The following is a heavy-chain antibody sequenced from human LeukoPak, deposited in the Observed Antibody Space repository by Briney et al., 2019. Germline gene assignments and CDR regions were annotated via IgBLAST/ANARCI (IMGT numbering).Heavy chain of an antibody. Sequence: SGGSLRLSCAASGFTFSNAWMSWVRQAPGKGLEWVGRIKSKTEGGTTDYAAPVKGRFTISRDDSKNTLYLQMNSLKTEDTAVYYCTTPADILTGYYYYYGMDVWGQGTTVTVSS. D-gene: IGHD3-9*01. CDR2: IKSKTEGGTT. CDR1: GFTFSNAW. CDR3: TTPADILTGYYYYYGMDV. V-gene: IGHV3-15*01. J-gene: IGHJ6*02.